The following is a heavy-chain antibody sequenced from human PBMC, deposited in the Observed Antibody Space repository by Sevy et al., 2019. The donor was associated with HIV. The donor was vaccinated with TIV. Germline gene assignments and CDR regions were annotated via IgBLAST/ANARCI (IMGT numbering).Heavy chain of an antibody. CDR2: IKSKTDRGTT. V-gene: IGHV3-15*01. D-gene: IGHD2-15*01. CDR1: GFTLSNAW. CDR3: TTEIVVVVAATSTPTIDY. J-gene: IGHJ4*02. Sequence: GGSLRLSCTASGFTLSNAWMSWVRQAPGKGLEWVDRIKSKTDRGTTDYAAPVKGRFTISRDDSKNTLYLQMNSLKTEDTAVYYCTTEIVVVVAATSTPTIDYWGQGTLVTVSS.